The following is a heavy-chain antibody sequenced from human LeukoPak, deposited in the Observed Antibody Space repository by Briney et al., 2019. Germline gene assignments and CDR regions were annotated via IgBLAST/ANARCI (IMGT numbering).Heavy chain of an antibody. CDR1: GFTFSSYW. D-gene: IGHD3-3*01. Sequence: GGSLRLSCAASGFTFSSYWMSWVRQAPGKGLEWVANIRQDGSEKYYVDSVKGRFTISRDNAKNSLYLQMNSLRAEDTAVYYCARNQGDFWSGYGRDYWGQGTLVTVSS. V-gene: IGHV3-7*01. J-gene: IGHJ4*02. CDR2: IRQDGSEK. CDR3: ARNQGDFWSGYGRDY.